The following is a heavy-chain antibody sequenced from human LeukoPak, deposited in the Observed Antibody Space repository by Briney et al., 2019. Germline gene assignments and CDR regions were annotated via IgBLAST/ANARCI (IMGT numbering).Heavy chain of an antibody. Sequence: PGGSLRLSCAASGFTFSSYSMNWVRQAPGKGLEWVSSISSSSSYIYYADSVKGRFTISRDNSKNTLYLQMNSLRAEDTAVYYCAKDQRRATIGFDYWGQGTLVTVSS. V-gene: IGHV3-21*04. D-gene: IGHD5-12*01. CDR1: GFTFSSYS. CDR3: AKDQRRATIGFDY. CDR2: ISSSSSYI. J-gene: IGHJ4*02.